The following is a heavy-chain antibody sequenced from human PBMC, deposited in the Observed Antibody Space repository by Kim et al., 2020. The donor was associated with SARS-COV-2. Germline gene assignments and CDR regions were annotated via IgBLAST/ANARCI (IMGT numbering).Heavy chain of an antibody. V-gene: IGHV3-15*01. CDR1: GFTFSNAW. Sequence: GGSLRLSCAASGFTFSNAWMSWVRQAPGKGLEWVGRIKSKTDGGTTDYAAPVKGRFTISRDDSKNTLYLQMNSLKTEDTAVYYCTTDHHGSGSYYNPFYYYYYGMDVWGQGTTVTVSS. D-gene: IGHD3-10*01. CDR3: TTDHHGSGSYYNPFYYYYYGMDV. CDR2: IKSKTDGGTT. J-gene: IGHJ6*02.